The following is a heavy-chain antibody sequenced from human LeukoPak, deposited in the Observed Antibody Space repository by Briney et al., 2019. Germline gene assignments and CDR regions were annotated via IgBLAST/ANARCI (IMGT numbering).Heavy chain of an antibody. D-gene: IGHD3-22*01. CDR2: ISGSGGST. CDR3: AKAPGYYWGWGFYTYSHQ. V-gene: IGHV3-23*01. Sequence: GGSLRLSCAASGFTFSSYAMSWVRQAPGKGLEWVSAISGSGGSTYYADSVKGRFTTSRDNSKNTLYLQMNSLRAEDTAVYYCAKAPGYYWGWGFYTYSHQGARAPLVTFP. J-gene: IGHJ1*01. CDR1: GFTFSSYA.